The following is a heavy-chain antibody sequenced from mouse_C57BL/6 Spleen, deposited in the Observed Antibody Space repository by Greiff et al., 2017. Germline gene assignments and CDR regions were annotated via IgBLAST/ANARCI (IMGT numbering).Heavy chain of an antibody. Sequence: VKLVESGPELVKPGASVKISCKASGYAFSSSWMNWVKQRPGKGLEWIGRIYPGDGDTNYNGTFKGKATLPADKSSSTAYMQLRSLTSVDSAVYFCARSGYYGSSSYAMDYWGQGTSVTVSS. V-gene: IGHV1-82*01. CDR3: ARSGYYGSSSYAMDY. D-gene: IGHD1-1*01. CDR1: GYAFSSSW. CDR2: IYPGDGDT. J-gene: IGHJ4*01.